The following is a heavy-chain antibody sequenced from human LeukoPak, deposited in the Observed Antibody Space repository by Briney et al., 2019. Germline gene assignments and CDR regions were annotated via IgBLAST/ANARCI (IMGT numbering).Heavy chain of an antibody. CDR3: ARGHRYYYDSRGYYYDY. CDR2: MNPNSGNT. D-gene: IGHD3-22*01. J-gene: IGHJ4*02. CDR1: GYTFTSYD. Sequence: ASVKVSYKASGYTFTSYDINWVRQATGQGLEWMGWMNPNSGNTGYAQKFQGRVTMTRNTSISTAYMELSSLRSEDTAVYYCARGHRYYYDSRGYYYDYWGQGTLVTVSS. V-gene: IGHV1-8*01.